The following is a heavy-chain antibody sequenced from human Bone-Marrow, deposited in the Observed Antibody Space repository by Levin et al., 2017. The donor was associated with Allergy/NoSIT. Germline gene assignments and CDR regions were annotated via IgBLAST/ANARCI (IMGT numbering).Heavy chain of an antibody. Sequence: PGESLKISCAASGFTVYNNYMSWVRQAPGKGLEWVSFIYSAGDTYYADSVKGRFTISRDKSENTLFLQMDSLRADETAVYYCRARDYWGQGPLVNVSS. CDR3: RARDY. CDR2: IYSAGDT. V-gene: IGHV3-53*01. D-gene: IGHD5-12*01. J-gene: IGHJ4*02. CDR1: GFTVYNNY.